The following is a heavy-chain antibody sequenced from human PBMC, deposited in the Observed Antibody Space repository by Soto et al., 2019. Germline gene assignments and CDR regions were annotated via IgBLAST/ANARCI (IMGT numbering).Heavy chain of an antibody. CDR3: AKASCSSTSCYFPQFDP. CDR2: ISGSGSSI. Sequence: EVQLLESGGGLVQPGGSLRLSCAASGFTFSSYGMTWVRQAPGKGLEWVSAISGSGSSIYNADSVKGRFTISRDNSKNTLYLQINSLRAEDTARYYCAKASCSSTSCYFPQFDPWGQGSLVTVSS. CDR1: GFTFSSYG. J-gene: IGHJ5*02. D-gene: IGHD2-2*01. V-gene: IGHV3-23*01.